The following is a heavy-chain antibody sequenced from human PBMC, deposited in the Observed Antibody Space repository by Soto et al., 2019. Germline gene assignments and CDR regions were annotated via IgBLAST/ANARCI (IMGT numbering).Heavy chain of an antibody. V-gene: IGHV3-30*18. J-gene: IGHJ4*02. Sequence: GRSLRLPYGASEFTFSNYGMHWVRQAPGKGLEWVAVISYDGSNKYYADSVKGRFTISRDNSKNTLYLQMNSLRAEDTAVYYCAKDRRKVVVAALLEYWGQGTPVTVFS. CDR3: AKDRRKVVVAALLEY. CDR2: ISYDGSNK. D-gene: IGHD2-15*01. CDR1: EFTFSNYG.